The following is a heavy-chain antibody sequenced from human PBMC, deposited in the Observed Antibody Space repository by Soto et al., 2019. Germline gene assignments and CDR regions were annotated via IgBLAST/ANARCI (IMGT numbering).Heavy chain of an antibody. CDR1: GFTFSSYA. CDR2: ISGSGGST. J-gene: IGHJ1*01. V-gene: IGHV3-23*01. CDR3: AKDPSSSSWPQYFQH. Sequence: EVQLLESGGGLVQPGGSLRLSCAASGFTFSSYAMSWVRQAPGKGLEWVSAISGSGGSTYYADSVKGRFTTSRDNSKNTLYLQMNSLRAEDTAVYYCAKDPSSSSWPQYFQHWGQGTLVTVSS. D-gene: IGHD6-13*01.